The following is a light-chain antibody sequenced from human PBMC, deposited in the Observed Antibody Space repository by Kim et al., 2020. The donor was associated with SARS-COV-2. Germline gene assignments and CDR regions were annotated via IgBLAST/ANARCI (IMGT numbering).Light chain of an antibody. Sequence: ASVKLTCTLSSGHSSYAIAWHQQQPEKGPRYLMKLNSDGSHSKGDGIPDRFSGSSSGAERYLTISSLQSEVEADYYCQTWGTGIRVFGGGTQLTVL. CDR3: QTWGTGIRV. V-gene: IGLV4-69*01. J-gene: IGLJ3*02. CDR2: LNSDGSH. CDR1: SGHSSYA.